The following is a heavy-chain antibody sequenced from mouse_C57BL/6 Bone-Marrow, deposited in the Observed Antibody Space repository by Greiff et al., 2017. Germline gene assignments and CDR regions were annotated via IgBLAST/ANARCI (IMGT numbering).Heavy chain of an antibody. J-gene: IGHJ3*01. CDR2: ISSGGSYT. D-gene: IGHD1-1*01. V-gene: IGHV5-6*01. CDR3: ASPEGSSFAWFAY. Sequence: EVQVVESGGDLVKPGGSLKLSCAASGFTFSSYGMSWVRQTPDKRLEWVATISSGGSYTYYPDSVKGRFTISRDNATNTLYLHMRSLKYEGTPRYYGASPEGSSFAWFAYWGQGTLVTVSA. CDR1: GFTFSSYG.